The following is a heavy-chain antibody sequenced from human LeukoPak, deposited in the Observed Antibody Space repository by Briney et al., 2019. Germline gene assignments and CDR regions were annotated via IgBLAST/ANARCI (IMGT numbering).Heavy chain of an antibody. CDR2: IRYDGSHK. CDR1: EFTFSNYA. Sequence: GGSLRLSCAASEFTFSNYAMHWVRQAPGKGLEWVAFIRYDGSHKDYADSVKGRLTISRDNSKNTLYLQMNRLRAEDTAIYYCVKVPYFDSSGYHGYWGQGTLVTVSS. V-gene: IGHV3-30*02. J-gene: IGHJ4*02. CDR3: VKVPYFDSSGYHGY. D-gene: IGHD3-22*01.